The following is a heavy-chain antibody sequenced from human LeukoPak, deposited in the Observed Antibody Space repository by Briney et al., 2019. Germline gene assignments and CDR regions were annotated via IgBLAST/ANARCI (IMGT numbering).Heavy chain of an antibody. D-gene: IGHD2-15*01. CDR3: ARDRPGVVVAAGWFDP. J-gene: IGHJ5*02. CDR2: INPNSGGT. V-gene: IGHV1-2*02. CDR1: GYTFTGYY. Sequence: GASVKVSCKASGYTFTGYYMHWVRQAPGQGLEWMGCINPNSGGTNYAQKFQGRVTMTRDTSISTAYMELSRLRSDDTAVYYCARDRPGVVVAAGWFDPWGQGTLVTVSS.